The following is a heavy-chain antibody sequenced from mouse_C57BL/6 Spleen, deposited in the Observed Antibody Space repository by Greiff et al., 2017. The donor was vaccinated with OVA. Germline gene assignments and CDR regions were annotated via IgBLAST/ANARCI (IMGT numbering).Heavy chain of an antibody. D-gene: IGHD2-4*01. CDR3: ARDDYDGGYYYAMDY. J-gene: IGHJ4*01. V-gene: IGHV5-4*01. CDR2: ISDGGSYT. Sequence: EVMLVESGGGLVKPGGSLKLSCAASGFTFSSYAMSWVRQTPEKRLEWVATISDGGSYTYYPDNVKGRFTISRDNAKNNLYLQMSHLKSEDTAMYYCARDDYDGGYYYAMDYWGQGTSVTVSS. CDR1: GFTFSSYA.